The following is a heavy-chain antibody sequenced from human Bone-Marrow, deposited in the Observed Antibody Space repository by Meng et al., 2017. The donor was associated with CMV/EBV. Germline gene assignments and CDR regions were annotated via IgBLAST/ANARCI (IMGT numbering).Heavy chain of an antibody. CDR1: GGSFGGYA. CDR3: ARGEGTGARAFDY. D-gene: IGHD1-14*01. J-gene: IGHJ4*02. CDR2: INHGGST. Sequence: CAVYGGSFGGYAWGWSRQRPGERLGWSGGINHGGSTNYSPSLKSRVTISVDTSKNQCSRKLSSVTAADTAVYYCARGEGTGARAFDYWGQGTLVTVSS. V-gene: IGHV4-34*01.